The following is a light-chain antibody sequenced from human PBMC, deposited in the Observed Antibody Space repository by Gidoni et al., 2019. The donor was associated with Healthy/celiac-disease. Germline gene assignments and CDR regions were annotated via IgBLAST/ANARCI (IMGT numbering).Light chain of an antibody. V-gene: IGLV1-44*01. Sequence: QSVLTQPPSASGTPGQRVTISCSVSSSNIGSNTVNWYQQLPGTAPKLLIYSNHKRPSGVPDRFSGSKSGTSASLAISGCQTEDEADYYCAAWDDSLNGQGVFGGGTKLTVL. CDR2: SNH. CDR1: SSNIGSNT. CDR3: AAWDDSLNGQGV. J-gene: IGLJ3*02.